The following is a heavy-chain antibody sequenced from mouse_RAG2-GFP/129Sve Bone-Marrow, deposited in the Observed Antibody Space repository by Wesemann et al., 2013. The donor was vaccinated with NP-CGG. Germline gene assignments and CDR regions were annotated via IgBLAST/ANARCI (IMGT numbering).Heavy chain of an antibody. D-gene: IGHD4-1*01. CDR2: GGST. CDR3: ARRGWDDYFDY. J-gene: IGHJ2*01. Sequence: GGSTYYPDTVKGRFTISRDNAKNTLYLQMSRLKSEDTAMYYCARRGWDDYFDYWGQGTTLTVSS. V-gene: IGHV5-12*01.